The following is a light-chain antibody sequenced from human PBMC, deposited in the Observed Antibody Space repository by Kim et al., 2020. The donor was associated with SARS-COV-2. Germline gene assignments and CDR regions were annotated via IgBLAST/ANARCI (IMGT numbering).Light chain of an antibody. CDR1: QSVSSY. CDR2: DAS. V-gene: IGKV3-11*01. J-gene: IGKJ4*01. CDR3: QQRSDWPPT. Sequence: EIVLTQSPATLSLSPGERATLSCRASQSVSSYIAWYQQKPGQAPRLLIYDASNRATGIPARFSGSRSGTYFTLTISSLEPEDVAVYYCQQRSDWPPTFGGGTKVDIK.